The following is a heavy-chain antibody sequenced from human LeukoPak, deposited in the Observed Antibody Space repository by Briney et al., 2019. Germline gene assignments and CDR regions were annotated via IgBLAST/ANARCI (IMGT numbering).Heavy chain of an antibody. J-gene: IGHJ4*02. D-gene: IGHD4-17*01. Sequence: PSETLSLTCTVSGDSISSSSYYWGWIRQPPGKGLEWIGYIYYSGSTNYNPSLKSRVTISVDTSKNQFSLKLSSVTAADTAVYYCARRRYGDWDYWGQGTLVTVSS. V-gene: IGHV4-61*05. CDR2: IYYSGST. CDR3: ARRRYGDWDY. CDR1: GDSISSSSYY.